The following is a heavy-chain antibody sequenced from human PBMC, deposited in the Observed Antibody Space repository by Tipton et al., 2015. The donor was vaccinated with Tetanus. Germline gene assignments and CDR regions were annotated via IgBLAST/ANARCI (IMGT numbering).Heavy chain of an antibody. D-gene: IGHD6-13*01. V-gene: IGHV4-34*01. CDR3: ARGQAAGFTVGYYYYYYGMDV. Sequence: TLSLTCAVYGGSFSGYYWSWVRQSPGKGLEWIGEINQSGSTNYNPSLKSRVTISVDTSKNQFSLKLSSVTAADTAVYYCARGQAAGFTVGYYYYYYGMDVWGQGTTVTVSS. J-gene: IGHJ6*02. CDR1: GGSFSGYY. CDR2: INQSGST.